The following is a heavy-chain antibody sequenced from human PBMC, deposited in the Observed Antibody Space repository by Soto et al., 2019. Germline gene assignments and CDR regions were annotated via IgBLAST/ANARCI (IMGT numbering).Heavy chain of an antibody. D-gene: IGHD3-22*01. J-gene: IGHJ3*01. Sequence: GSLRLSCAASGFSFSGYNMNWVRQAPGKGLEWVSSISGDSNYIYYADSVQGRFTISRDNAKNSVYLQMNSLRAEDTAVYYCARVVYFDRSAYGLWGQGTMVTVSS. V-gene: IGHV3-21*06. CDR1: GFSFSGYN. CDR3: ARVVYFDRSAYGL. CDR2: ISGDSNYI.